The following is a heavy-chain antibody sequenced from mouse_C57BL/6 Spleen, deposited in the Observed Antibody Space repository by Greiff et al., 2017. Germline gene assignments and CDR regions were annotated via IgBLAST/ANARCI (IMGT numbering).Heavy chain of an antibody. CDR3: ARDRVYERLAY. D-gene: IGHD1-1*01. CDR1: GFTFSSYA. CDR2: ISDGGSYT. Sequence: DVKLVESGGGLVKPGGSLKLSCAASGFTFSSYAMSWVRQTPEKRLEWVATISDGGSYTYYPDNVKGRFTISRDNAKNNLYLQMSHLQSEDTAMYYCARDRVYERLAYWGQGTLVTVSA. J-gene: IGHJ3*01. V-gene: IGHV5-4*01.